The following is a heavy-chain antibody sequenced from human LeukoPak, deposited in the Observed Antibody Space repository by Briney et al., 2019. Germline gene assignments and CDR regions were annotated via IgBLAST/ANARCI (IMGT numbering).Heavy chain of an antibody. Sequence: PGGSLRLSCAATGFTFSSYAMSWVRQAPGKGLEWVSAISGSGGSTYYADSVKGRFTISRDNSKNMLYLQMSRLRAEDTAVYYGVQVLGMVAADPVDYWGQGTLVTASS. CDR2: ISGSGGST. J-gene: IGHJ4*02. D-gene: IGHD6-13*01. CDR1: GFTFSSYA. V-gene: IGHV3-23*01. CDR3: VQVLGMVAADPVDY.